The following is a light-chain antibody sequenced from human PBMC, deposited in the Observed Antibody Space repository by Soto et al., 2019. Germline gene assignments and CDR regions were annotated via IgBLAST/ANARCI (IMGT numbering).Light chain of an antibody. CDR2: DAS. CDR1: QDIGNS. CDR3: QQYENLPPT. J-gene: IGKJ5*01. Sequence: DIQMTQSPSSLSASIGDRVILTCQASQDIGNSLNWYQHKPGKAPKLLIHDASNLERGVPARFSGSGSGTDFTFTISSLQPEDIATYYCQQYENLPPTFGQGTRLEIK. V-gene: IGKV1-33*01.